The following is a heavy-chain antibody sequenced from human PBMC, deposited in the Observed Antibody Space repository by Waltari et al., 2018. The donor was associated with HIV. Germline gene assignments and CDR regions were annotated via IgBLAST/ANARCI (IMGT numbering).Heavy chain of an antibody. J-gene: IGHJ6*02. CDR3: ARGHYYDGSGAYYYNGMDV. V-gene: IGHV4-59*01. CDR2: IHYIGGA. D-gene: IGHD3-22*01. Sequence: QVQLRVSGPGLVKPSETLSLTCTVSGGSIRVYYWSWIRQPPGKGLEWIGYIHYIGGAEYTPSLKSRVTISVDTSKNQCSLKLRSVTAADTAVYYCARGHYYDGSGAYYYNGMDVWGQGTTVTVS. CDR1: GGSIRVYY.